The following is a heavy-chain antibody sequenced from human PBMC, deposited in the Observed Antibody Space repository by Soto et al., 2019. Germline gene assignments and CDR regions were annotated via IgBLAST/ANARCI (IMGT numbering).Heavy chain of an antibody. D-gene: IGHD6-19*01. CDR2: MNPNSGNT. Sequence: ASVKVPCKASGYTFTSYDINWVRQATGQGLEWMGWMNPNSGNTGYAQKFQGRVTMTRNTSISTAYMELSSLRSEDTAVYYCARVVRIAVAGAGPDAFDIWGQGTMVTVSS. J-gene: IGHJ3*02. V-gene: IGHV1-8*01. CDR3: ARVVRIAVAGAGPDAFDI. CDR1: GYTFTSYD.